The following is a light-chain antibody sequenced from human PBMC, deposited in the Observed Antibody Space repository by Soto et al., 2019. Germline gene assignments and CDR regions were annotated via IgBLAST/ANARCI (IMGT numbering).Light chain of an antibody. V-gene: IGKV1-5*01. CDR1: QSISSW. CDR2: DAS. J-gene: IGKJ2*01. CDR3: QQYNSYPYT. Sequence: DIQMTQSPSTLSASVGDRVTITCRASQSISSWLAWYQQKPGKAPKLLIYDASSLESGVPSRFRGSGSGTAFTLTISSLQPDDFATYYCQQYNSYPYTFGQGTNLEIK.